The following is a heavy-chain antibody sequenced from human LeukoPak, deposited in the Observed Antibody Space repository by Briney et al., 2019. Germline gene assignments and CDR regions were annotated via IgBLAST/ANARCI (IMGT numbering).Heavy chain of an antibody. CDR3: ATRIIVATIWYYFDY. J-gene: IGHJ4*02. V-gene: IGHV1-24*01. D-gene: IGHD5-12*01. Sequence: GASVKVSCKVSGYTLTELSMHWVRQPPGKGLQWMGGFDPEDGETIYAQKFQGRVTMTEDTSTDTAYMELSSLRSEDTAVYYCATRIIVATIWYYFDYWGQGTLVTVSS. CDR1: GYTLTELS. CDR2: FDPEDGET.